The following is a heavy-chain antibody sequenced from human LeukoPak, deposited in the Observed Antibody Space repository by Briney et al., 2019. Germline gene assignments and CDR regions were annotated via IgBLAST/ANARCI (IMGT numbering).Heavy chain of an antibody. J-gene: IGHJ4*02. CDR1: GFTFSSFT. Sequence: PGGSLRLSCAATGFTFSSFTMNWVRQAPGKGLDGVSSISGTTDTIYYADSVKGRFTISRNNANNSVSLQMNSLRPEDTAVYFCARRRVLSVARALDYWGQGTLVTVSS. CDR3: ARRRVLSVARALDY. D-gene: IGHD4/OR15-4a*01. CDR2: ISGTTDTI. V-gene: IGHV3-48*04.